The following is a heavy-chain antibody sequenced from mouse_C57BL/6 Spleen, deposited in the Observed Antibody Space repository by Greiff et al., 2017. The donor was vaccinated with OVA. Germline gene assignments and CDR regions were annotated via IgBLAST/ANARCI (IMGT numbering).Heavy chain of an antibody. D-gene: IGHD1-1*01. J-gene: IGHJ4*01. CDR1: GYTFTDYE. CDR2: IDPETGGT. CDR3: TRGGSYGYAMDY. Sequence: VQLQQSGAELVRPGASVTLSCKASGYTFTDYEMHWVKQTPVHGLEWIGAIDPETGGTAYNQKFKGKAILTADKSSSTAYMELRSLTSEDSAVYYCTRGGSYGYAMDYWGQGTSVTVSS. V-gene: IGHV1-15*01.